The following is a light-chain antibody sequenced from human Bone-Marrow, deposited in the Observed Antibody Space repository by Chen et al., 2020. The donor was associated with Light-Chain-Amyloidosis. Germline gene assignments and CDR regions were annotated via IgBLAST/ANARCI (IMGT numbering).Light chain of an antibody. CDR1: SSDVGGYNH. Sequence: QSALTQPASVSGSPGQSITISCTGTSSDVGGYNHVSWYQQHPGKAPKLMLYDVSNRHSGVSKRFSGSKSGNTASLTISGLQAEDEADYYCSSYTSSRTLVFGGGTKLTVL. CDR3: SSYTSSRTLV. V-gene: IGLV2-14*03. J-gene: IGLJ2*01. CDR2: DVS.